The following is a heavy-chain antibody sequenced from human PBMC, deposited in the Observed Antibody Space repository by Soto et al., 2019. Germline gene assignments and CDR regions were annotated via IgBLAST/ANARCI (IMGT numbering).Heavy chain of an antibody. V-gene: IGHV3-33*08. CDR2: IWYDGSNK. CDR1: GFTFNNYA. CDR3: ARDPDTAMVTFDY. J-gene: IGHJ4*02. D-gene: IGHD5-18*01. Sequence: GGSLRLSCAASGFTFNNYAMNWVRQAPGKGLEWVAVIWYDGSNKYYADSVKGRFTISRDNSKNTLYLQMNSLRAEDTAVYYCARDPDTAMVTFDYWGQGTLVTVSS.